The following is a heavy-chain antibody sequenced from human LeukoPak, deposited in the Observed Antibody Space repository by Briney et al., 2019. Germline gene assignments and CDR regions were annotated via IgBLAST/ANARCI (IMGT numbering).Heavy chain of an antibody. CDR2: IKSKTDDETT. CDR3: TTARSGYFY. D-gene: IGHD3-22*01. CDR1: GFTFSSAW. J-gene: IGHJ4*02. Sequence: GGSLRLSCAASGFTFSSAWMSRVRQAPGKGLEWVGRIKSKTDDETTDYTAPVKGRFTISRDDSKNTLYLQMNSLKTEDTAVYYCTTARSGYFYWGQGTLVTVSS. V-gene: IGHV3-15*01.